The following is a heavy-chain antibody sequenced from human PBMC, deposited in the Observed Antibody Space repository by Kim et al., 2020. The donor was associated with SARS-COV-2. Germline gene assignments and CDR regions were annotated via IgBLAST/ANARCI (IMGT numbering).Heavy chain of an antibody. V-gene: IGHV1-2*04. J-gene: IGHJ6*02. CDR3: ARDKVLTGYHTHYYYYYGMDV. Sequence: ASVKVSCKASGYTFTGYYMHWVRQAPGQGLEWMGWINPNSGGTNYAQKFQGWVTMTRDTSISTAYMELSRLRSDDTAVYYCARDKVLTGYHTHYYYYYGMDVWGQGTTVTVSS. D-gene: IGHD3-9*01. CDR2: INPNSGGT. CDR1: GYTFTGYY.